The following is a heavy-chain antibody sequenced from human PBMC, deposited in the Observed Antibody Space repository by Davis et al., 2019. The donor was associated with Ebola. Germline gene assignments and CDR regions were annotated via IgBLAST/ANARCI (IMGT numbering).Heavy chain of an antibody. V-gene: IGHV1-8*02. CDR3: AGSTPGSSHLDF. CDR1: GYTFTNYG. D-gene: IGHD3-10*01. Sequence: ASVKVSCKASGYTFTNYGVTWVRQATGRGLEWMGWMSPNSGDTGHAQKFQGRVTMTRDTSINVAFMELSSLKSEDTAVYYCAGSTPGSSHLDFWGQGTQVTVSS. CDR2: MSPNSGDT. J-gene: IGHJ4*02.